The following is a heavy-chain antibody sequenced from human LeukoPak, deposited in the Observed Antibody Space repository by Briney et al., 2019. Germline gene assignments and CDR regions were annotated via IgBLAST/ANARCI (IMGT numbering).Heavy chain of an antibody. CDR1: GGSISTYY. V-gene: IGHV4-4*09. J-gene: IGHJ4*02. CDR2: IHASGPT. Sequence: PSETLSLTCTVSGGSISTYYWSWIRRPPGKGLEWIAYIHASGPTNYNPSLKSRITISVDKSKNQFSLKLSSVTAADTAVYYCARHDAGIAARPFDNWGKGTLVTVSS. CDR3: ARHDAGIAARPFDN. D-gene: IGHD6-6*01.